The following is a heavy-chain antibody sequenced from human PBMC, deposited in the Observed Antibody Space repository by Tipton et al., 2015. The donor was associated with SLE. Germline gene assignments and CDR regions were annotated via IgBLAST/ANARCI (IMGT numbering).Heavy chain of an antibody. J-gene: IGHJ4*02. Sequence: TLSLTCSVSGGSITTYYWSWIRQPPGKGLEWIGHIYNSGSTYYNPSLKSRVTMSIDTSKNQFSLNLSSVTAADTAVYYCVGRGDLVVVTSYFDYWGQGTLVTVSS. D-gene: IGHD2-21*02. V-gene: IGHV4-59*01. CDR2: IYNSGST. CDR1: GGSITTYY. CDR3: VGRGDLVVVTSYFDY.